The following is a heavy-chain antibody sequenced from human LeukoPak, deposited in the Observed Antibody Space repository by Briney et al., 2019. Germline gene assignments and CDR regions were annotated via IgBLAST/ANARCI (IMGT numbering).Heavy chain of an antibody. Sequence: EASVKVSCKASGYTFTGYYMHWVRQAPGQGLEWMGWINPNSGGTNYVQKFQGRVTMTRDTSISTAYMELSRLRSDDTAVYYCGRGLDFWSGYFDYWGQGTLVTVSS. CDR3: GRGLDFWSGYFDY. V-gene: IGHV1-2*02. CDR2: INPNSGGT. CDR1: GYTFTGYY. D-gene: IGHD3-3*01. J-gene: IGHJ4*02.